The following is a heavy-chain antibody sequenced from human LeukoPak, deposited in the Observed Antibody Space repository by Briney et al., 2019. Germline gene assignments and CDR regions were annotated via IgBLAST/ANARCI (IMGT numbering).Heavy chain of an antibody. CDR1: GFTFSSYW. D-gene: IGHD6-19*01. Sequence: GGSLRLSCAASGFTFSSYWMSWVRQAPGKGLEWVANIKQDGSEKYYVDSAKGRFTISRDNAKNSLYLQMNSLRAEDTAVYYCAREAVAGTSGVDYWGQGTLVTVSS. J-gene: IGHJ4*02. CDR3: AREAVAGTSGVDY. V-gene: IGHV3-7*01. CDR2: IKQDGSEK.